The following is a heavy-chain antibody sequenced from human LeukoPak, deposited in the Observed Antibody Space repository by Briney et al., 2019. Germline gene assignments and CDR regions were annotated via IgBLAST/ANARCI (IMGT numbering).Heavy chain of an antibody. J-gene: IGHJ4*02. Sequence: SETLSLTCTVSGDSISSFYWSWIRQPPRTGREWVGYIYNSGGTNYNLSVKSRVTISVDTSKIQCCLKLSSVTAADTAVYYCARAFLAVAGTRGGWDCFDYWGQGTLVTVSS. CDR3: ARAFLAVAGTRGGWDCFDY. CDR2: IYNSGGT. V-gene: IGHV4-59*01. CDR1: GDSISSFY. D-gene: IGHD6-19*01.